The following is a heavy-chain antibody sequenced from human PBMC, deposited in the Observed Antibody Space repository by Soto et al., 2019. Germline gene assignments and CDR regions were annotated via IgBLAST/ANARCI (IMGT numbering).Heavy chain of an antibody. D-gene: IGHD4-17*01. J-gene: IGHJ6*02. V-gene: IGHV3-15*07. CDR2: IKSKTDGGTT. Sequence: GGSLRLSCAASGFTFSNAWMNWVRQAPGKGLEWVGRIKSKTDGGTTDYAAPVKGRFTISRDDSKNTLYLQMNSLKTEDTAVYYCTTDGDYGDYVRYYYYGMDVWGQGTTVTVSS. CDR1: GFTFSNAW. CDR3: TTDGDYGDYVRYYYYGMDV.